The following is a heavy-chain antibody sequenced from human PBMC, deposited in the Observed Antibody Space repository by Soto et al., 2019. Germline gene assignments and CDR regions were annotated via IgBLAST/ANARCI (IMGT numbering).Heavy chain of an antibody. CDR3: ARDGDYYESSAYFLRDAFDI. D-gene: IGHD3-22*01. Sequence: GGTLRLSCAASGFTFSSYWMSWVRQAPGKGLEWVANIKQDGSEKYYVDSVKGRFTISRDNARNSLYLQMDSLRAEDTALYFCARDGDYYESSAYFLRDAFDIWGQGTVVTVSS. J-gene: IGHJ3*02. CDR2: IKQDGSEK. CDR1: GFTFSSYW. V-gene: IGHV3-7*03.